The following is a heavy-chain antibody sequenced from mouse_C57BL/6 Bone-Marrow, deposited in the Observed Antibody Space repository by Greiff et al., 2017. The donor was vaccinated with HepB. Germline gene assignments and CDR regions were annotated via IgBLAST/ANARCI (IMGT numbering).Heavy chain of an antibody. CDR3: ARGSYLYYAMDY. CDR2: IYPGDGDT. D-gene: IGHD1-1*02. Sequence: VQLQQSGPELVKPGASVKISCKASGYAFSSSWMNWVKQRPGKGLEWIGRIYPGDGDTNYNGKFKGKATLTADKSSSTAYMQLSSLTSEDSAVYFCARGSYLYYAMDYWGKGTSVTVSS. CDR1: GYAFSSSW. V-gene: IGHV1-82*01. J-gene: IGHJ4*01.